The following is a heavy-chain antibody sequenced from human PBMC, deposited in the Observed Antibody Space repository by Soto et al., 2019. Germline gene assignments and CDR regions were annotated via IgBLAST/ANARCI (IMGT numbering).Heavy chain of an antibody. D-gene: IGHD6-13*01. V-gene: IGHV3-23*01. CDR2: ISGSGGST. CDR1: GFTFSSYA. CDR3: AKGNRSNWFYYFDY. Sequence: SLRLSCVAPGFTFSSYAMSWVRQAPGKGLEWVSAISGSGGSTYYVDSVKGRFTISRDKSKNTLYLQMNSLRAEDTAVYYCAKGNRSNWFYYFDYWGQGTLVTVSS. J-gene: IGHJ4*02.